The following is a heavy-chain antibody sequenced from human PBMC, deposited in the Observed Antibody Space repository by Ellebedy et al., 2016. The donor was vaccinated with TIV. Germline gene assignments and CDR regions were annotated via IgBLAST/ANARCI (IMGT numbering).Heavy chain of an antibody. CDR3: ARGGSYRGMDV. D-gene: IGHD1-26*01. CDR1: GFTFSSYW. J-gene: IGHJ6*02. V-gene: IGHV3-74*01. Sequence: GESLKISCAASGFTFSSYWMHWVRQAPGKGLVLVSRINSDGSSTSYADSVKGRFTISRDNAKNTLYLQMNSLRAEDTAVYYCARGGSYRGMDVWGQGTMVTVSS. CDR2: INSDGSST.